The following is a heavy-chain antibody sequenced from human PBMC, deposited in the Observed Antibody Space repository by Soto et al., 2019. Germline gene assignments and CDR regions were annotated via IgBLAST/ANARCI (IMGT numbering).Heavy chain of an antibody. V-gene: IGHV2-70*01. CDR3: ARITSYSGSYYDSDYGMDV. Sequence: DPGPTLVDPTQTLTLTCTFSGFSLSPSGMCVSWIRQPPGKALEWLALIDWDDDKYYSTSLKTRLTISKDTSKNQVVLTMTNMDPVDTATYYCARITSYSGSYYDSDYGMDVWGQGTTVTVSS. D-gene: IGHD1-26*01. J-gene: IGHJ6*02. CDR1: GFSLSPSGMC. CDR2: IDWDDDK.